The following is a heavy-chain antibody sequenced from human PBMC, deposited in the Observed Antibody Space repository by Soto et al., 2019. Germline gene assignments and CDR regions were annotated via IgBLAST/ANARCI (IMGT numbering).Heavy chain of an antibody. CDR1: GFTFSSYA. Sequence: GGSLRLSCAASGFTFSSYAMSWVRQAPGKGLEWVSAIYSGGSTYYADSVKGRFTISRDNSKNTLYLQMNSLRAEDTAVYYCARGKRNSSFDYWGQGTLVTVSS. D-gene: IGHD6-13*01. CDR3: ARGKRNSSFDY. J-gene: IGHJ4*02. V-gene: IGHV3-53*01. CDR2: IYSGGST.